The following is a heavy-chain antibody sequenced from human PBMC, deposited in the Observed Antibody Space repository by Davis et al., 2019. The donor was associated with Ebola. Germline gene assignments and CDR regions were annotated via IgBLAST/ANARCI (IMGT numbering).Heavy chain of an antibody. CDR3: ARIRPYSSSYYFDY. D-gene: IGHD6-6*01. CDR1: GFSLSTSGMR. V-gene: IGHV2-70*04. J-gene: IGHJ4*02. CDR2: IDWDDDK. Sequence: SGPTLVKPTQTLTLTYTFSGFSLSTSGMRVSWIRQPPGKALEWLARIDWDDDKFYSTSLKTRLTISKDTSKNQVVLTMTNMDPVDTATYYCARIRPYSSSYYFDYWGQGTLVTVSS.